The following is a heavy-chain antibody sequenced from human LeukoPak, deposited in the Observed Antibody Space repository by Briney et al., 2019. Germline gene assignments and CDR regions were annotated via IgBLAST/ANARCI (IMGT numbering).Heavy chain of an antibody. V-gene: IGHV4-61*02. Sequence: SETLSLTCTVSGGSISSGRYYWNWIRQPAGERLEWIGRIYISDSADYNPSLKSRVTISVDASKNQFSLRLNSVTAADTAVYYCARGRYSSSSGWDYYYYYMDVWGKGTTVTVSS. CDR3: ARGRYSSSSGWDYYYYYMDV. CDR1: GGSISSGRYY. J-gene: IGHJ6*03. CDR2: IYISDSA. D-gene: IGHD6-6*01.